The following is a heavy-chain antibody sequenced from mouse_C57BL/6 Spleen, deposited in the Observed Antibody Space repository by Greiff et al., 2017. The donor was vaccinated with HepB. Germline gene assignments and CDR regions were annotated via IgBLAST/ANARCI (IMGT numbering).Heavy chain of an antibody. CDR1: GFTFSSYA. V-gene: IGHV5-4*01. Sequence: EVHLVESGGGLVKPGGSLKLSCAASGFTFSSYAMSWVRQTPEKRLEWVATISDGGSYTYYPDNVKGRVTISRNNAKNNLYLQMSHLKSEDTAMYYCAREDGSTYAMDYWGQGTSVTVSS. J-gene: IGHJ4*01. CDR3: AREDGSTYAMDY. CDR2: ISDGGSYT. D-gene: IGHD2-3*01.